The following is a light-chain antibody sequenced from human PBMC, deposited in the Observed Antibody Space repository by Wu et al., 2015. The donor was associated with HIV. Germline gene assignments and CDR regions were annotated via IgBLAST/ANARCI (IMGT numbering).Light chain of an antibody. CDR1: QGISKS. CDR2: ATS. Sequence: DIQMTQSPSSLSASVGDRVTITCRASQGISKSLAWYQQKPGKAPKLLLYATSRLESGVPSRFSGSGSGTDFTLTISSLQPEDFATYFCQQSYSTPRTFGQGTKVEIK. J-gene: IGKJ1*01. CDR3: QQSYSTPRT. V-gene: IGKV1-NL1*01.